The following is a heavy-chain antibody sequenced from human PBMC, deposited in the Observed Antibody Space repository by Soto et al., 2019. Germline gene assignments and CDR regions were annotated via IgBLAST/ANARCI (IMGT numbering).Heavy chain of an antibody. V-gene: IGHV1-18*01. Sequence: QVQLVQSGAEVKNPGASVKVSCKTSGYIFTSYGIGWARQAPGQGLEWMGWINTYNGKTNYAQNLQGRVTLTTDTSTSIAYMELGSLRSNDTAIYYCAMVDVYVTPSPQDVWGQGTTVTVSS. J-gene: IGHJ6*02. D-gene: IGHD3-16*01. CDR2: INTYNGKT. CDR1: GYIFTSYG. CDR3: AMVDVYVTPSPQDV.